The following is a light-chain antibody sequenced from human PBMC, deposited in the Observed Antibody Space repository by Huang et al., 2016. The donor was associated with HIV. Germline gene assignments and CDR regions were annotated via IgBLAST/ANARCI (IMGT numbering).Light chain of an antibody. J-gene: IGKJ1*01. CDR3: QHYLTAPG. CDR2: WAT. CDR1: QSVFSSPTNKNN. V-gene: IGKV4-1*01. Sequence: DIVRTQSPQFLAVFLGEWATISCTYSQSVFSSPTNKNNLARYQQRPGQPPKVLISWATARGAGVPDRFRCGWSRTDFTLPISRLQAEDVAIYYCQHYLTAPGFGQETNVEI.